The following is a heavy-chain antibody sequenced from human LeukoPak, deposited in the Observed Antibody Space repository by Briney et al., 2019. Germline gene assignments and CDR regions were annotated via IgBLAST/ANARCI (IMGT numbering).Heavy chain of an antibody. CDR2: MTPNSGNT. V-gene: IGHV1-8*01. CDR3: ARRSQAGGTGIGY. Sequence: ASVKVSCKASGHTFTSYDINWVRQATGQGLEWMGGMTPNSGNTGYAQKFQGRVTMTRNTSISTAYMELSSLRSEDTAVYYCARRSQAGGTGIGYWGQGTLVTVSS. J-gene: IGHJ4*02. CDR1: GHTFTSYD. D-gene: IGHD6-19*01.